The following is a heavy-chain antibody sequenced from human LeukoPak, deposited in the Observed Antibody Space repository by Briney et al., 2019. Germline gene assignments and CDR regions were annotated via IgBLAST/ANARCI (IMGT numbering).Heavy chain of an antibody. CDR1: GFTFNNHA. D-gene: IGHD2/OR15-2a*01. J-gene: IGHJ4*02. Sequence: PGGSLRLSCTASGFTFNNHAMNWVRQAPGKGPEWVSYISGSSSTMYYADSVKGRFTISRDNAKNLLYLEMNSLRGEDTAVYYCANEYFDYWGQGTLVTVSS. CDR3: ANEYFDY. CDR2: ISGSSSTM. V-gene: IGHV3-48*01.